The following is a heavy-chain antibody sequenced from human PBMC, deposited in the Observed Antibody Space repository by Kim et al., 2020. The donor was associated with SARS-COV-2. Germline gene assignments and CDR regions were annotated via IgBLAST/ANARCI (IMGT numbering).Heavy chain of an antibody. Sequence: GGSLRLSCAASGFTFSSYSMNWVRQAPGKGLEWVSSISSSSSNIYYADPVKGRFTISRDNAKNSLYLQMNSLRAEDTAVYYCARSLGAAAGTLDYWGQGTLVTVSS. D-gene: IGHD6-13*01. CDR1: GFTFSSYS. CDR3: ARSLGAAAGTLDY. V-gene: IGHV3-21*01. CDR2: ISSSSSNI. J-gene: IGHJ4*02.